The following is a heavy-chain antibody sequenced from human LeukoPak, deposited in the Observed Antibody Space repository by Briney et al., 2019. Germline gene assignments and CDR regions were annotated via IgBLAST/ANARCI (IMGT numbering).Heavy chain of an antibody. CDR1: AYTFTDYY. D-gene: IGHD3-10*01. V-gene: IGHV1-2*02. CDR2: SHPSSGGA. Sequence: ASVKVSCKASAYTFTDYYVHWVRQAPGQGLEWMGWSHPSSGGAGYAQKFQGRVSMTGDTSISTAYMQLTRLTSDDTAVYYCGIKRIRGNPFDCWGQGTLVTVSS. J-gene: IGHJ4*02. CDR3: GIKRIRGNPFDC.